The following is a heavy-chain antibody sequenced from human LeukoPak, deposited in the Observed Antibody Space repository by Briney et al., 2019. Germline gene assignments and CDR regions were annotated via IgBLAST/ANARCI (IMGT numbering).Heavy chain of an antibody. CDR3: ARDPQQEFFGYYYGMDV. Sequence: ASVMVSCKASGYTFTSYGISWVRQAPGQGLEWMGWISAYNGNTNYAQKLQGRVTMTTDTSTSTAYMELRSLRSDDTAVYYCARDPQQEFFGYYYGMDVWGQGTTVTVSS. V-gene: IGHV1-18*01. CDR2: ISAYNGNT. D-gene: IGHD3-10*01. CDR1: GYTFTSYG. J-gene: IGHJ6*02.